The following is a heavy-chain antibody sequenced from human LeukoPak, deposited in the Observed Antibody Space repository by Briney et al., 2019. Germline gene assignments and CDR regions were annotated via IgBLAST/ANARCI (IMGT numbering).Heavy chain of an antibody. Sequence: PSETLSLTCAVYGGSFSGYYWSWIRQPPGKGLEWIGEIKHSGSTNYNPSLMSRVAMSVDTSKNQFSLNLRSVTAADTAVYYCARGGVTIFGVVINEEYYFDYWGQGTLVTVSS. J-gene: IGHJ4*02. CDR2: IKHSGST. CDR1: GGSFSGYY. CDR3: ARGGVTIFGVVINEEYYFDY. V-gene: IGHV4-34*01. D-gene: IGHD3-3*01.